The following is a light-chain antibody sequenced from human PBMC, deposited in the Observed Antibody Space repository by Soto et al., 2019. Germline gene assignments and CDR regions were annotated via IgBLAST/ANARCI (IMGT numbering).Light chain of an antibody. Sequence: QSALTQPASVSGSPGQSITISCTGTSSDVGGYNYVSWYQQHPLKAPKLMIYDVSNRPSGVSNRFSGSKSGNTASLTISGLQAEDEADYYCSSYTSTSTVVFGGGTKVTVL. V-gene: IGLV2-14*01. CDR2: DVS. J-gene: IGLJ2*01. CDR1: SSDVGGYNY. CDR3: SSYTSTSTVV.